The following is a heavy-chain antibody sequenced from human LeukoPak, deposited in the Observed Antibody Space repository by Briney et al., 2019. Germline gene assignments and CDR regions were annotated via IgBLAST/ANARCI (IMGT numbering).Heavy chain of an antibody. CDR3: ARDDGWFGSSGWGADY. D-gene: IGHD6-19*01. V-gene: IGHV3-48*02. Sequence: PGGCLRLSCAASVFTFSSYPMRWVRQAQWRGLEWLLYISSSSSTIYYAASVKGRFTISRDNAKSSLYLQMNSLRDEDTAVYHCARDDGWFGSSGWGADYWGQGTLVSVSS. CDR2: ISSSSSTI. CDR1: VFTFSSYP. J-gene: IGHJ4*02.